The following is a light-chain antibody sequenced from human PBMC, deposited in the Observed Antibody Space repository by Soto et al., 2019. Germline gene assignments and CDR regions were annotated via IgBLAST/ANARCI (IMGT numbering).Light chain of an antibody. CDR2: KAS. CDR1: QNIINW. V-gene: IGKV1-5*03. J-gene: IGKJ1*01. Sequence: DIQRTQSPSTLSASVGDRVTITCRANQNIINWLTWYQQKPGKAPKLLIYKASILHSGVPSRFSGSGSATEFTLTISSLQPDDFAIYFCQQYDTYPWTFGQGTKVDIK. CDR3: QQYDTYPWT.